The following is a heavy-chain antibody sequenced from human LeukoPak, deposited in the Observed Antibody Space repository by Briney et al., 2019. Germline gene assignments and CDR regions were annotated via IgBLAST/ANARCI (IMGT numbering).Heavy chain of an antibody. CDR3: ARVKGWLLSNWYFDL. D-gene: IGHD3-9*01. CDR1: GGTFISYA. Sequence: ASVKVSCKASGGTFISYAISWVRQAPGQGLEWMGIINPSGGSTSYEQKFQGRVTMTRDMSTSTVYMELSSLRSDDTAVYYCARVKGWLLSNWYFDLWGRGTLVTVSS. V-gene: IGHV1-46*01. CDR2: INPSGGST. J-gene: IGHJ2*01.